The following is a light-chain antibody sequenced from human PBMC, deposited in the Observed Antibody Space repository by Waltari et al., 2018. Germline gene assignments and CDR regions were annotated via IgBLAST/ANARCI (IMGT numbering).Light chain of an antibody. CDR3: AAWDDSLSGRV. CDR1: RSNIGSHY. V-gene: IGLV1-47*01. Sequence: QSVLTQPPSASGTPGQRVTISCSGSRSNIGSHYVYWYQQLPGTAPKLLIYRNHQRPSGVPDRFSGSKSGTSASLAISGRRSEDEADYYCAAWDDSLSGRVFGGGTKVTVL. J-gene: IGLJ3*02. CDR2: RNH.